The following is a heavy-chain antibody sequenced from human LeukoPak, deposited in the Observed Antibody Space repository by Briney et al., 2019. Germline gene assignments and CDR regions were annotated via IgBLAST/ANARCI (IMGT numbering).Heavy chain of an antibody. V-gene: IGHV3-15*07. Sequence: GTLSLTCTVSGDSINSLDLWSWVRQPPGKGLEWVGRIKPKTDGETTEYAAPVKDRFSISRDDSKSMMYLQMNSLKTEDTAVYYCITPLPYSAQGGQGTLVTVSS. J-gene: IGHJ4*02. CDR2: IKPKTDGETT. CDR1: GDSINSLDL. D-gene: IGHD2-21*01. CDR3: ITPLPYSAQ.